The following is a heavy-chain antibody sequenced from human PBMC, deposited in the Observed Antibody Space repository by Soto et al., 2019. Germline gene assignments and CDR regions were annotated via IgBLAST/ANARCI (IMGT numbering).Heavy chain of an antibody. V-gene: IGHV3-64D*06. Sequence: GGSLRLSCSVFGFTISSYAMHWVRQAPGKGLQYVSSISSNGGSTYYADSVKGRFTISRDNSKDTLYLQMSSLRIEDTAMYYCVKDRYVDYWGQGTLVTVSS. CDR3: VKDRYVDY. J-gene: IGHJ4*02. CDR2: ISSNGGST. CDR1: GFTISSYA.